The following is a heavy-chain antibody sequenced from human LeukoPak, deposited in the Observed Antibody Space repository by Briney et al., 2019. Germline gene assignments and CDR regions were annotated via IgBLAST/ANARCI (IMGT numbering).Heavy chain of an antibody. J-gene: IGHJ4*02. CDR3: AKILSRSRDYFDY. V-gene: IGHV3-30*02. CDR2: IWYDGSNK. D-gene: IGHD3-16*02. CDR1: GFTFSSYG. Sequence: PGGSLRLSCAASGFTFSSYGMHWVRQAPGKGLEWVAVIWYDGSNKYYADSVKGRFTISRDNSKNTLYLQMNSLRAEDTAVYYCAKILSRSRDYFDYWGQGTLVTVSS.